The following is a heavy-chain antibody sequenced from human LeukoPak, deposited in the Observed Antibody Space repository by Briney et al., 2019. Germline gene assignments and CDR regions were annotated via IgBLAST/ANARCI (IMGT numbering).Heavy chain of an antibody. CDR2: ISAYNGNT. D-gene: IGHD3-3*01. Sequence: ASVKVSCKTSGYTFTSYGISWVRQAPGQGLEWMGWISAYNGNTNYAQKLQGRVTMTTDTSTSTAYMELRSLRSDDTAVYYCARELYFGVVSGDAFDIWGQGTMVTVSS. CDR1: GYTFTSYG. CDR3: ARELYFGVVSGDAFDI. J-gene: IGHJ3*02. V-gene: IGHV1-18*01.